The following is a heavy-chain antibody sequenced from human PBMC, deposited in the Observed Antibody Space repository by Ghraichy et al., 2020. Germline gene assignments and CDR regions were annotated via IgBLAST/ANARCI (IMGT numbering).Heavy chain of an antibody. J-gene: IGHJ4*02. CDR3: AREDCSSISCFAKVPDY. V-gene: IGHV3-21*01. CDR1: GFNFSIYS. D-gene: IGHD2-2*01. CDR2: ISSISEYI. Sequence: GGSLRLSCAASGFNFSIYSMIWVRQAPGKGLEWVSSISSISEYIYYADSVKGRFTISRDNAKKSLYLQMNSLRAEDTAVYYCAREDCSSISCFAKVPDYWGQGILVTVSS.